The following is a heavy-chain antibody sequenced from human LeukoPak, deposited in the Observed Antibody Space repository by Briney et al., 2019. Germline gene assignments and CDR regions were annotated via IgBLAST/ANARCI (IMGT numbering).Heavy chain of an antibody. V-gene: IGHV4-34*01. CDR1: GGSFSGYY. J-gene: IGHJ4*02. CDR2: INHSGST. CDR3: ASVGYYYGSGSYSASPTDY. Sequence: PWETLSLTCAVYGGSFSGYYWSWIRQPPGKGLEWIGEINHSGSTNYNPSLKSRVTISVDTSKNQFSLKLSSVTAADTAVYYCASVGYYYGSGSYSASPTDYWGQGTLVTVSS. D-gene: IGHD3-10*01.